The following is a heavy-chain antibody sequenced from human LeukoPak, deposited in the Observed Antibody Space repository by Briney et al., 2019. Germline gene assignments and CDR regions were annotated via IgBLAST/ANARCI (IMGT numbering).Heavy chain of an antibody. CDR3: ARQEIGAGGAFDI. CDR2: IYYSGST. D-gene: IGHD3-22*01. J-gene: IGHJ3*02. Sequence: SETLSLTCTVSDDSISSYYWSWIRQPPGKGLEWIGYIYYSGSTNYNPSLKSRVTISVDTSKNQFSLKLSSVTAADTAVYYCARQEIGAGGAFDIWGQGTMVTVSS. CDR1: DDSISSYY. V-gene: IGHV4-59*08.